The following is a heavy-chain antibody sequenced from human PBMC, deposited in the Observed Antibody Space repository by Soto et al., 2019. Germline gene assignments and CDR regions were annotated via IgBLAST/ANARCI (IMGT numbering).Heavy chain of an antibody. Sequence: GASVKVSCKTSGYTFTDYDINWVRQATGQGLEWIGWMNPNSGETGYAQKFQGRVTMTRSASLSTAYLELSSLRSEDTAVYYCARVAVAARPRWYNWFDPWGQGTLVTAPQ. CDR3: ARVAVAARPRWYNWFDP. CDR2: MNPNSGET. V-gene: IGHV1-8*01. CDR1: GYTFTDYD. J-gene: IGHJ5*02. D-gene: IGHD2-15*01.